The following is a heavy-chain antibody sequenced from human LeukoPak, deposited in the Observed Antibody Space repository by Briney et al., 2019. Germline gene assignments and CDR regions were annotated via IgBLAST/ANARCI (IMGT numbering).Heavy chain of an antibody. Sequence: SETLSLTCAVYGGSFSGYYWSWIRQPPGKGLEWIGEINHSGSTNYNPSFKSRVTISVDTSKNQFSLKLSSVTAADTAVYYCARGSTAAVPYYFDYWGQGTLVTVSS. D-gene: IGHD6-13*01. J-gene: IGHJ4*02. CDR1: GGSFSGYY. CDR2: INHSGST. V-gene: IGHV4-34*01. CDR3: ARGSTAAVPYYFDY.